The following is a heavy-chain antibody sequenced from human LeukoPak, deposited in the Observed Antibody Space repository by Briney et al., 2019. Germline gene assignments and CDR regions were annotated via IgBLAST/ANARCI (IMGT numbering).Heavy chain of an antibody. J-gene: IGHJ3*02. Sequence: GGSLRLSCAASGFTFSSYAMSWVRQAPGKGLERVSAISVSGDSTYYADSVKGRFTFSRDNSKNTLYLQMNSLRAEDTAVYYCAKQSGSSWYGNTFDIWGQGTMVTVSS. CDR2: ISVSGDST. CDR3: AKQSGSSWYGNTFDI. D-gene: IGHD6-13*01. V-gene: IGHV3-23*01. CDR1: GFTFSSYA.